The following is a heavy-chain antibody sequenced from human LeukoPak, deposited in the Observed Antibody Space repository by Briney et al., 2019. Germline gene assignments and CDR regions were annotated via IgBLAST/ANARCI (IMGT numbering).Heavy chain of an antibody. CDR1: GFSFRSKW. CDR2: INRDGSTT. J-gene: IGHJ6*03. V-gene: IGHV3-74*01. CDR3: ASGGGYYYYYYMDV. Sequence: GGSLRLSCAASGFSFRSKWMHGVRQAPGKGLMWVSRINRDGSTTRYADSVKGRFTISRDNAQNTLYLQMSSLRGEDTGVYYCASGGGYYYYYYMDVWGEGTTVTVSS.